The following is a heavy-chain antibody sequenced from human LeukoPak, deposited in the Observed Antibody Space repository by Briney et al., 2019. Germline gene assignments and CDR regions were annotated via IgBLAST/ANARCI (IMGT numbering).Heavy chain of an antibody. CDR1: GHTFTSYG. V-gene: IGHV1-18*01. Sequence: GASVKVSCKTSGHTFTSYGVSWVRQAPGQRLEWMGWISTYNYNTNYAQKFRGRVTLTKDTSTTTAYMELRSLTSDDTAVYYCARDSVAARPGWFDPWGQGTLVTVSS. CDR2: ISTYNYNT. CDR3: ARDSVAARPGWFDP. J-gene: IGHJ5*02. D-gene: IGHD6-6*01.